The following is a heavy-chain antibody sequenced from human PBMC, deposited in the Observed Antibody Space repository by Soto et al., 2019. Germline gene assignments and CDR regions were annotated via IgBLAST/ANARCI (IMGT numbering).Heavy chain of an antibody. J-gene: IGHJ4*02. D-gene: IGHD3-3*01. Sequence: EVQLLESGGGLVQPGGSLRLSCAASGFTFSSYAMSWVRQAPGKGLEWVSAISGSGGSTYYADSVKGRFTISRDNSKNTLYLQMNSLRAEDTAVYYCAKDTRTSDSTYYDFWSGSNPAPTFDSWGQGTLVTVSS. CDR3: AKDTRTSDSTYYDFWSGSNPAPTFDS. CDR2: ISGSGGST. CDR1: GFTFSSYA. V-gene: IGHV3-23*01.